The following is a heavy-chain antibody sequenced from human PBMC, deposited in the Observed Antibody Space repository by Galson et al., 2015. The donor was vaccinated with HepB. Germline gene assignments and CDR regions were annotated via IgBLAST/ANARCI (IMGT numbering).Heavy chain of an antibody. V-gene: IGHV1-18*01. CDR2: ISAYNGNT. D-gene: IGHD3-10*01. CDR3: ARGGDYYGSGPPTVIDY. J-gene: IGHJ4*02. CDR1: GYTFTSYG. Sequence: QSGAEVKKPGESLRISCKASGYTFTSYGISWVRQAPGQGLEWMGWISAYNGNTNYAQKLQGRVTMTTDTSTSTAYMELRSLRSDDTAVYYCARGGDYYGSGPPTVIDYWGQGTLVTVSS.